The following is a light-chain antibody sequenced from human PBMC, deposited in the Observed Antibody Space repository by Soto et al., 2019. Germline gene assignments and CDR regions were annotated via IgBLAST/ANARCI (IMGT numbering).Light chain of an antibody. J-gene: IGKJ5*01. V-gene: IGKV3-11*01. CDR2: DAS. CDR1: QSVSSY. CDR3: QQRSNWLPVT. Sequence: EIVLTQSPATLSLSPGERATLSCRASQSVSSYLAWYQQKPGQAPRLLIYDASNRATGIPARFSGSGSGTDFTLTISSLEPDDFAVYYCQQRSNWLPVTFGQGTRLEIK.